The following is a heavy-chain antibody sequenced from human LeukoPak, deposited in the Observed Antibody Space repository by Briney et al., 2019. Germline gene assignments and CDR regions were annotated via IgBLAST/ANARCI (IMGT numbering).Heavy chain of an antibody. CDR3: ATGICNTVNCYNYYYIDV. D-gene: IGHD2-2*02. Sequence: ASVKVSCKASGYTFTSYYMHWVRQAPGQGLEWMGIINPSGGSTNYAQKLQGRVSMTEDTSTDTAYMELSSLTLDDTAIYYCATGICNTVNCYNYYYIDVWGTGTAVTVSS. V-gene: IGHV1-46*04. CDR2: INPSGGST. CDR1: GYTFTSYY. J-gene: IGHJ6*03.